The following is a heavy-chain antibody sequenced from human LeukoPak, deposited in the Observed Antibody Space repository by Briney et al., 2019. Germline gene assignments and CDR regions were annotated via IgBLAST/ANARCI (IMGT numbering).Heavy chain of an antibody. J-gene: IGHJ6*02. Sequence: GGSLRLSCAVSDFTFSGYAIHWVRQAPGKGLEWVAIIWFDGSDKYYADSVKGRFTISRDNSRNTAYLQMNTLRAEDTAVYYCARELVMTGFFSYYGLDLWGQGTTVTVSS. V-gene: IGHV3-33*01. CDR1: DFTFSGYA. D-gene: IGHD1-14*01. CDR2: IWFDGSDK. CDR3: ARELVMTGFFSYYGLDL.